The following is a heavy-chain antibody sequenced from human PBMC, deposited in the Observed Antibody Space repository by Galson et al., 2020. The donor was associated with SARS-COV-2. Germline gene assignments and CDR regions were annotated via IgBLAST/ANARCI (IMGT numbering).Heavy chain of an antibody. CDR3: ARDHSIAADNDY. V-gene: IGHV4-59*13. CDR2: IFYSGIT. CDR1: GGSINNYY. D-gene: IGHD6-13*01. J-gene: IGHJ4*02. Sequence: SETLSLTCTVSGGSINNYYWSWIRQPPGKGLEWIGYIFYSGITNYNPSLKSRVTMSVDTSRNQFPLRLSSVTAEDTAVYYCARDHSIAADNDYWGQGTLVTVSS.